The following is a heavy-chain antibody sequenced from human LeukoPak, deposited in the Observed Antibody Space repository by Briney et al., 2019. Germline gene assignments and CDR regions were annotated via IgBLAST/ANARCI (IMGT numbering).Heavy chain of an antibody. CDR3: ARVSGSYNKMAAFDI. V-gene: IGHV3-11*01. CDR1: GFTFSDYY. D-gene: IGHD1-26*01. J-gene: IGHJ3*02. CDR2: ISSSGSTI. Sequence: GGSLRLSCAASGFTFSDYYMSWIRQAPGKGLEWVSYISSSGSTIYYADSVKGRFTISRDNAKNSLYLQMNSLRAEDTALYHCARVSGSYNKMAAFDIWGQGTMVTVSS.